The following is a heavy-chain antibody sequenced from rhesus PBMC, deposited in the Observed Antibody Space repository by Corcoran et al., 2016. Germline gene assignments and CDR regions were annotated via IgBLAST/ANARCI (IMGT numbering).Heavy chain of an antibody. J-gene: IGHJ4*01. CDR1: GGSISSNY. CDR3: ASGQFGLVTFDY. CDR2: IRRGGST. D-gene: IGHD3-3*01. V-gene: IGHV4-160*01. Sequence: QVQLQQWGEGLVKPSETLSLTCAVYGGSISSNYWSGIRQPPGKGLEWIGRIRRGGSTNYNPSLKSRVTISKDTSKNQFSLKLSSVTAADTAVYYCASGQFGLVTFDYWGQGVLVTVSS.